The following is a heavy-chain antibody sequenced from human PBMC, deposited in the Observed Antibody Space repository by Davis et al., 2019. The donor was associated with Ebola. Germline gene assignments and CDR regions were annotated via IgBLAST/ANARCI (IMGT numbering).Heavy chain of an antibody. CDR3: ARDLRLYGTDV. CDR1: GFTFSTYS. CDR2: ISGGSRFI. V-gene: IGHV3-21*01. J-gene: IGHJ6*02. Sequence: GESLKISCAASGFTFSTYSMNWVRQAPGKGLEWVSSISGGSRFIYYTDSVKGRFTISRDNAKNSLYLQMNSLRVEDTAVYYCARDLRLYGTDVWGQGTTVTVSS. D-gene: IGHD3-16*01.